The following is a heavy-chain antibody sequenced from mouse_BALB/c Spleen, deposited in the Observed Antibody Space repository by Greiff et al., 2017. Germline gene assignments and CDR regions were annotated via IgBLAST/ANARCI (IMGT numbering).Heavy chain of an antibody. V-gene: IGHV5-12-1*01. J-gene: IGHJ1*01. CDR3: ARERYYCGYWYFDV. CDR2: ISSGGGST. Sequence: EVMLVESGGGLVKPGGSLKLSCAASGFAFSSYDMSWVRQTPEKRLEWVAYISSGGGSTYYPDTVKGRFTISRDNAKNTLYLQMSSLTSEDTAMYYCARERYYCGYWYFDVWGAGTTVTVSS. CDR1: GFAFSSYD. D-gene: IGHD1-1*01.